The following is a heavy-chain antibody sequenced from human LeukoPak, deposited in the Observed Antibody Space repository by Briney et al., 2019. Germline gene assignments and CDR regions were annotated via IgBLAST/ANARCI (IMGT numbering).Heavy chain of an antibody. CDR3: ARGLNKYCSGGSCYSGS. V-gene: IGHV4-34*01. CDR1: GGSLSGYY. CDR2: INHSGST. D-gene: IGHD2-15*01. Sequence: SETLSLTCAVYGGSLSGYYGSWIRQPPGEGLVWIGEINHSGSTNYNPSLKSRVTISADTSKNQFSLKLSSVTAADTAVYYCARGLNKYCSGGSCYSGSWGQGTLVTVSS. J-gene: IGHJ4*02.